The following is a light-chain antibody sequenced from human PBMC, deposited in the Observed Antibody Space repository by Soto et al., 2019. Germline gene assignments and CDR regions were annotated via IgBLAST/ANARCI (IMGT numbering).Light chain of an antibody. CDR3: QQYGSSPTT. CDR2: GAS. V-gene: IGKV3-20*01. Sequence: EIGWTQSLGSLSWWAGERATLSGRASQSVTSNYLAWYQQTPGQAPRLLIFGASIRATGIPDRFSGSGSGTDFPLTTSRLEPEHSAVYHCQQYGSSPTTFGQGTKVDIK. J-gene: IGKJ1*01. CDR1: QSVTSNY.